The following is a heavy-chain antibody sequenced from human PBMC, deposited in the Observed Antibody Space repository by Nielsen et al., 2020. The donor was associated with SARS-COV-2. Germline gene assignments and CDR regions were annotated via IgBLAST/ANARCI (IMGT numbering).Heavy chain of an antibody. Sequence: GGSLRLSCAASGFTFSSYSMNWVRQAPGKGLEWVSYISSSSSTIYYADSVEGRFTISRDNAKNSLYLQMNSLRDEDTAVYYCARMYRSGSYSLAYYYYGMDVWGQGTTVTVSS. V-gene: IGHV3-48*02. D-gene: IGHD3-10*01. CDR2: ISSSSSTI. CDR3: ARMYRSGSYSLAYYYYGMDV. CDR1: GFTFSSYS. J-gene: IGHJ6*02.